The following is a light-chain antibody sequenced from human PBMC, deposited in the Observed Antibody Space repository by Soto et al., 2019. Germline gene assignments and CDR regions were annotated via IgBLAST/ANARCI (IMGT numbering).Light chain of an antibody. CDR1: QSITTY. CDR3: QQSYSIFLT. J-gene: IGKJ1*01. V-gene: IGKV1-39*01. CDR2: ATS. Sequence: DIQMTQSPSSLSVSVGDRVTITCRASQSITTYLNWYQQKPGKAPKLLIYATSSLQSGVPSRFSGSGSGTDFTLTISSLQPEDFATYYCQQSYSIFLTFGQGTKVEVK.